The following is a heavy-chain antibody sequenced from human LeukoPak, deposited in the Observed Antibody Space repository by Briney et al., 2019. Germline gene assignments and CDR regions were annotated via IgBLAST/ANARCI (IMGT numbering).Heavy chain of an antibody. J-gene: IGHJ4*02. V-gene: IGHV3-23*01. CDR1: GFTFSSYA. D-gene: IGHD3-3*01. CDR3: AKGDSYDFWSGYYKENYFDY. CDR2: ISGSGGST. Sequence: GGSLRLSCAASGFTFSSYAMSWVGQAPGKGLEWVSAISGSGGSTYYADSVKGRFTISRDNSKNTLYLQMNSLRAEDTAVYYCAKGDSYDFWSGYYKENYFDYWGQGTLVTVSS.